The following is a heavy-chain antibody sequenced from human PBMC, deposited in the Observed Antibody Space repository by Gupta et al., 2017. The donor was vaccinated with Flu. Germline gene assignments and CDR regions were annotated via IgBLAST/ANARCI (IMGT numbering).Heavy chain of an antibody. J-gene: IGHJ6*02. CDR3: VKDISPGGADV. CDR2: IMWNSGWT. Sequence: DAQLVESGGGLVQPGGSLRLSCAVSGFTLHDHAMHWVRQTPGKGLEWGAGIMWNSGWTGYVDSLKGRFTISRDTAKKSLSLQLDSLRVDDTALYYCVKDISPGGADVWGQGTTVIVSS. CDR1: GFTLHDHA. V-gene: IGHV3-9*01. D-gene: IGHD4-17*01.